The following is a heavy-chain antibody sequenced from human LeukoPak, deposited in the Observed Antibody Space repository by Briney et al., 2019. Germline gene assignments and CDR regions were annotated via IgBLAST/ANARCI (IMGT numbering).Heavy chain of an antibody. CDR3: AIDLRPSDYYYYMDV. V-gene: IGHV1-18*01. CDR1: GYTFSNYG. Sequence: GASVKVSCKASGYTFSNYGISWVRQAPGQGLEWMAWISAYNGNTNYAQKFQGRVTMTTDTPTSTAYMELRSLRSDDTAVYYCAIDLRPSDYYYYMDVWGQGTTVTVSS. CDR2: ISAYNGNT. J-gene: IGHJ6*03. D-gene: IGHD3-10*01.